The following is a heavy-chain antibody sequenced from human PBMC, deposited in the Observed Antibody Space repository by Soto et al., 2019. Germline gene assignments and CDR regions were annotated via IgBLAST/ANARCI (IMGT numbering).Heavy chain of an antibody. CDR1: GFMFNNSA. Sequence: PGGSLRLSCKASGFMFNNSAMTCVRQAPGQGLQWVASVSDNGGSRGGTYYADSVKGRFTISRDNSKNTLYLQLDSLTGADTAVYYGARAKAVVIAALDIWGQGTMVTVAS. D-gene: IGHD2-21*01. CDR3: ARAKAVVIAALDI. J-gene: IGHJ3*02. V-gene: IGHV3-23*01. CDR2: VSDNGGSRGGT.